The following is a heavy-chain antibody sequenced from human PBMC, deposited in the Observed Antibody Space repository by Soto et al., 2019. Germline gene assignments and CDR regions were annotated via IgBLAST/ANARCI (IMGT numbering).Heavy chain of an antibody. D-gene: IGHD3-10*01. V-gene: IGHV1-8*01. CDR1: GYTFTSYD. CDR3: ARGRLRYYGAGSYYNDY. CDR2: MNPNSGNT. Sequence: ASVKVSCKASGYTFTSYDINWGRQATGQGLEWMGWMNPNSGNTGYAQKFQGRVTMTRNTSISTAYMELSSLRSEDTAVDYCARGRLRYYGAGSYYNDYWGQGTLVTVSS. J-gene: IGHJ4*02.